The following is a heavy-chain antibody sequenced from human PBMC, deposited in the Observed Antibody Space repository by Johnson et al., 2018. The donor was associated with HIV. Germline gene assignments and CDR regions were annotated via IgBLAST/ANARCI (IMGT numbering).Heavy chain of an antibody. V-gene: IGHV3-74*01. CDR3: ARDPAIRWSEWDSSGYYSPDAFDI. Sequence: VQLVESGGGLIQPGGSLRLSCAASGFTFSSYWMHWVRQAPGKGLVWVSRINSDGSSTRYADSVKGRFTISRDNSKTTLYLQMNSLRAEDTAVYYCARDPAIRWSEWDSSGYYSPDAFDIWGQGTMVTVSS. J-gene: IGHJ3*02. D-gene: IGHD3-22*01. CDR2: INSDGSST. CDR1: GFTFSSYW.